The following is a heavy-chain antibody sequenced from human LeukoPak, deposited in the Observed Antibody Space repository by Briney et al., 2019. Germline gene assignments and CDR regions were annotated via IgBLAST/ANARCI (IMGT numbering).Heavy chain of an antibody. J-gene: IGHJ4*02. V-gene: IGHV3-23*01. CDR2: LSGSGRST. CDR3: AKRFSCSSTTCYGFDS. CDR1: GFTFSSFC. D-gene: IGHD2-2*01. Sequence: VGSLRLSCAASGFTFSSFCMSWGRQVPGKGLEWVSALSGSGRSTYYADSVKGRFTISSDTSKNTLYLQMNSLTAEDTALYYCAKRFSCSSTTCYGFDSWGQGTLVTVSS.